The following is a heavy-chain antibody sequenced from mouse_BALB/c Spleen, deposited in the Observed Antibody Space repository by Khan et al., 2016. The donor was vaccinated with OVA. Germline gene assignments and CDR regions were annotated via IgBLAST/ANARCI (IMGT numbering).Heavy chain of an antibody. D-gene: IGHD1-1*01. V-gene: IGHV1S81*02. CDR3: ARIKKIVATYFDY. CDR1: GYTFTSYW. J-gene: IGHJ2*01. Sequence: VQLQESGAELVKAGASVKMSCKASGYTFTSYWMHWVKQRLGQGLEWFAETNPTNGRTYYNEKFKSKATLTVDKSSSTAYMLLSGPTFEDSAVYYCARIKKIVATYFDYWGKGTTLTGSS. CDR2: TNPTNGRT.